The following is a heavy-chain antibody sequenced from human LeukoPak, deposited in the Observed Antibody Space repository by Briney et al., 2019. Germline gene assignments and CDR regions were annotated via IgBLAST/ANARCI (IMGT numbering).Heavy chain of an antibody. Sequence: PSETLSLTCAVYGGSFSGYYWSWIRQPPGKGLEWIGEINHSGSTNYNPSLKGRVTISVDTSKNQFSLKLSSVTAADTAVYYCASSSVVVPAADAFDIWGQGTMVTVSS. V-gene: IGHV4-34*01. D-gene: IGHD2-2*01. CDR2: INHSGST. CDR1: GGSFSGYY. CDR3: ASSSVVVPAADAFDI. J-gene: IGHJ3*02.